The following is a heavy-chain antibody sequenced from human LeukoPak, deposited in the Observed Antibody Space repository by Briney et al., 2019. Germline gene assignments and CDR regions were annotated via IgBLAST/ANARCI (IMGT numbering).Heavy chain of an antibody. CDR2: IRGSGSGT. V-gene: IGHV3-23*01. J-gene: IGHJ3*02. Sequence: GGSLRLSCAASGFTFSSYAMTWVRQAPGKGLEWVSSIRGSGSGTDYADSVEGRFTISRDNSKNTLYLQMNRLRAEDTAVYYCTKDPNGDYVGAFDIWGQGTMVTVSS. D-gene: IGHD4-17*01. CDR1: GFTFSSYA. CDR3: TKDPNGDYVGAFDI.